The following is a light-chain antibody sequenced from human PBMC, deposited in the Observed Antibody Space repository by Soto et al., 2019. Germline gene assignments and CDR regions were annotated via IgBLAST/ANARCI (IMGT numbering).Light chain of an antibody. J-gene: IGKJ2*01. CDR1: QSVSSY. CDR3: QQRSNWPHT. V-gene: IGKV3-11*01. CDR2: DAS. Sequence: EIVLTQSPATLSLSPGERATLSCRASQSVSSYLAWYQQKPGQAPRLLIYDASNRATGIPARFSVSGSGTDFTLTISSLEPEDCAVYYCQQRSNWPHTFGQGTKLEIK.